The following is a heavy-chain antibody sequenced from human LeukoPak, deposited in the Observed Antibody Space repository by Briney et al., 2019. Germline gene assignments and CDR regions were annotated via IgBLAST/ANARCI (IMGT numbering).Heavy chain of an antibody. CDR3: ASGTSTYYELYF. CDR2: FFYSGST. V-gene: IGHV4-39*01. J-gene: IGHJ4*02. Sequence: PSETLSLTCTVSGGSISSSTYYWGGIRQPPGKVLEWIGSFFYSGSTYYNPSLKSRLTMSVDTSNNQFSLKLMSVTAADTAVYYCASGTSTYYELYFWGQGTLVTVSS. D-gene: IGHD3-3*01. CDR1: GGSISSSTYY.